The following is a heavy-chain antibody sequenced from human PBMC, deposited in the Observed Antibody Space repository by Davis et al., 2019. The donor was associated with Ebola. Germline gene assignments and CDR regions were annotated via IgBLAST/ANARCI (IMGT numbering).Heavy chain of an antibody. Sequence: MPSETLSLTCTVSGGSLRSSNWWSWVRQPPGKGLGWTGEILQTGDTNYSPSLKGRVTISADTSRNQFPLKLTSVTAADTAVYYCASAPYENYWGQGTLVTVSS. V-gene: IGHV4-4*02. CDR3: ASAPYENY. CDR1: GGSLRSSNW. D-gene: IGHD3-16*01. J-gene: IGHJ4*02. CDR2: ILQTGDT.